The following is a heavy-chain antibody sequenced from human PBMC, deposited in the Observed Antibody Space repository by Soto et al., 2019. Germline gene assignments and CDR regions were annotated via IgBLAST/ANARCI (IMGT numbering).Heavy chain of an antibody. CDR3: ASGGVGNNWSVWFDP. CDR2: IKQDGSEK. D-gene: IGHD1-1*01. Sequence: HPGGSLRLSCAASGFTFSNYWMNWVRQAPGKGLEWVANIKQDGSEKYYEDSVKGRFTISRDNAKNSLYLQMNSLRAEDTAVYYCASGGVGNNWSVWFDPWGQGTLVTVSS. V-gene: IGHV3-7*05. J-gene: IGHJ5*02. CDR1: GFTFSNYW.